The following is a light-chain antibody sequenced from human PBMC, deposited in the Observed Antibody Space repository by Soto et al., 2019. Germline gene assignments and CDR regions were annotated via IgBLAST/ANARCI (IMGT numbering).Light chain of an antibody. V-gene: IGLV2-14*01. CDR1: SSDVGGYNY. Sequence: QSVLTQPASVSGSPGQSITISCTGTSSDVGGYNYVSWYQQHPSKAPKLMIYDVSNRPSGVSNRFSGSKSGNTASLTISGLHAEDEADYYCSSYTSSSTLVFGTGTKLTVL. CDR2: DVS. CDR3: SSYTSSSTLV. J-gene: IGLJ1*01.